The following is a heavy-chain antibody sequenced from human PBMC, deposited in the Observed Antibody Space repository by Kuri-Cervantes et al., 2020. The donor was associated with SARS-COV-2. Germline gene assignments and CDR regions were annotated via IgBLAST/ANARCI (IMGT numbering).Heavy chain of an antibody. CDR2: INDRGSSI. J-gene: IGHJ4*02. V-gene: IGHV3-48*02. CDR3: AGSGSLDY. Sequence: GGSLRLSCVASGFTFSKYKMHWVRLLPGKGLEWVAYINDRGSSIYYADSVKGRFTISRDNARNSLYLQMNSLTDDDAAVYYCAGSGSLDYWGQGTLVTVSS. CDR1: GFTFSKYK. D-gene: IGHD1-26*01.